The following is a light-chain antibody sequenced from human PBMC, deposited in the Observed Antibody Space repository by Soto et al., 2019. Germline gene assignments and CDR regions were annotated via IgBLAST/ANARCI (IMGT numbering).Light chain of an antibody. CDR2: GSN. CDR1: SSNIGRYS. Sequence: QSVLTQSTSASGTPGQRVSISCSGSSSNIGRYSVYWYQQLPGTAPRLLIFGSNQRPSGVPDRFSGSKSGTSASLAISGLRSEDEADYYCAAWDDSLNSRMFGGGTKLTVL. CDR3: AAWDDSLNSRM. J-gene: IGLJ3*02. V-gene: IGLV1-47*01.